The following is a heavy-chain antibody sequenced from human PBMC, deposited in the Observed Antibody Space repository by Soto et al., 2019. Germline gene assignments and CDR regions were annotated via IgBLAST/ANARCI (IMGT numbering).Heavy chain of an antibody. CDR2: MNPNSGNT. Sequence: GASVKVSCKAPGYTFTSYDINWVRQATGQGLEWMGWMNPNSGNTGYAQKFQGRVTMTRNTSISTAYMELSSLRSEDTAVYYCARGGYSYGTPYFDYWGQGTLVTVSS. CDR1: GYTFTSYD. CDR3: ARGGYSYGTPYFDY. V-gene: IGHV1-8*01. D-gene: IGHD5-18*01. J-gene: IGHJ4*02.